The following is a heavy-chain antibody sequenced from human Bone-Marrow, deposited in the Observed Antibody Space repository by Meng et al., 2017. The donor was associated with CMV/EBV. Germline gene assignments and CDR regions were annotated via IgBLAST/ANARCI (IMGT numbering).Heavy chain of an antibody. J-gene: IGHJ4*02. CDR3: ARVGD. Sequence: YSERVTGEGSGGTFRRDGNGWGEQDPGRGDEWRGGNIRIFKTANYAQKFQGRITITTDESTSTAYMELGRLRSEETAVYYCARVGDWGQGTLVTVSS. V-gene: IGHV1-69*05. CDR1: GGTFRRDG. CDR2: NIRIFKTA.